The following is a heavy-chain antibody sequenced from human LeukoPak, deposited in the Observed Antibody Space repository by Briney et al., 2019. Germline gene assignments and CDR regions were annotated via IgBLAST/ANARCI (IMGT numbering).Heavy chain of an antibody. CDR1: GFTFDDYG. D-gene: IGHD1-14*01. V-gene: IGHV3-9*03. CDR2: ISWNSGSI. J-gene: IGHJ4*02. Sequence: GGSLRLSCAASGFTFDDYGMSWVRQAPGKGLEWVSGISWNSGSIGYADSVKGRFTISRDNAKNSLYLQMNSLRAEDMALYYCAKDTEAVGSLGYFDYWGQGTMVTVSS. CDR3: AKDTEAVGSLGYFDY.